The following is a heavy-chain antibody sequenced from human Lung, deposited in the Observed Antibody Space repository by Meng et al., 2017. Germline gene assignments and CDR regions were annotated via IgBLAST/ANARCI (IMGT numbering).Heavy chain of an antibody. CDR1: GGSFSDYY. V-gene: IGHV4-34*01. Sequence: GSLRLSCVVSGGSFSDYYWSWIRQPPGKGLEWIGEINHSGSTNYNPSLESRATISVDTSQNNLSLKLSSVTAADSAVYYCARGPTTMAHDFDYWGQGTLATVSS. D-gene: IGHD4-11*01. CDR3: ARGPTTMAHDFDY. J-gene: IGHJ4*02. CDR2: INHSGST.